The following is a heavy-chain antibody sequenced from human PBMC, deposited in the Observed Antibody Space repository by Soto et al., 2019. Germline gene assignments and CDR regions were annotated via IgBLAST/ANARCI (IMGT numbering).Heavy chain of an antibody. CDR2: MNPNSGNT. CDR1: GYTFTSYD. V-gene: IGHV1-8*01. J-gene: IGHJ4*02. D-gene: IGHD3-22*01. CDR3: ARTYYYDSSGYFDY. Sequence: SVXVSCKASGYTFTSYDINWVRQATGQGLEWMGWMNPNSGNTAYAQKFQGQVTISADKSISTAYLQWSSLKASDTAMYYCARTYYYDSSGYFDYWGQGTLVTVSS.